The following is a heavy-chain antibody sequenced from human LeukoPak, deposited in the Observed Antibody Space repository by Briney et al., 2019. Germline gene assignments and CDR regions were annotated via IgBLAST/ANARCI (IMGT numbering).Heavy chain of an antibody. CDR1: GGTFSSYA. Sequence: ASVKVSCKASGGTFSSYAISWVRQAPGQGLEWMGWINPNTGDTNYSQKFQGRVTMTRDTSISTAYMELSRLKYDDTAVYYCVRSGDGYKYNYWGQGTLVTVSS. V-gene: IGHV1-2*02. CDR2: INPNTGDT. D-gene: IGHD5-24*01. J-gene: IGHJ4*02. CDR3: VRSGDGYKYNY.